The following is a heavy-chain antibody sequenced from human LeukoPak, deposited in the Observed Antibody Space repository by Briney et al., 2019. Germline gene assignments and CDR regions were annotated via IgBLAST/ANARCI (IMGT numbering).Heavy chain of an antibody. V-gene: IGHV1-18*01. CDR3: ARGSSDFWSGYYTLYYYYYYMDV. D-gene: IGHD3-3*01. CDR1: GYTFTSYG. J-gene: IGHJ6*03. Sequence: GASVKVSCKASGYTFTSYGISWVRQAPGQGLEWMGWISAYNGNTNYAQKLQGRVTMTTDTSTSTAYMELRSLRSDDTAVYYCARGSSDFWSGYYTLYYYYYYMDVWGKGTTVTVSS. CDR2: ISAYNGNT.